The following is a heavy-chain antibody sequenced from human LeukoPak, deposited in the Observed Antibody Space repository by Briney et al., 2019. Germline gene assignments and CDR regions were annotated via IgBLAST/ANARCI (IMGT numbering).Heavy chain of an antibody. CDR2: IPYDGSTK. CDR3: VRDSVYAFHI. J-gene: IGHJ3*02. CDR1: GFTFSDYN. Sequence: GGSLRLSCAASGFTFSDYNMHWARQTPGKGLEWVAFIPYDGSTKSCADSVKGRFTISRDNSKKTLFLQMSSLRAEDTAVYYCVRDSVYAFHIWGHGTKVTVSS. V-gene: IGHV3-30*02.